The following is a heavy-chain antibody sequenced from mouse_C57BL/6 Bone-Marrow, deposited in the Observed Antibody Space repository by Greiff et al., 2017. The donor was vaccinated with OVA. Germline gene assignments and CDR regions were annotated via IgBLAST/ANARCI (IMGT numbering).Heavy chain of an antibody. D-gene: IGHD1-1*01. Sequence: VQLVESGAELAKPGASVKLSCKASGYTFTSYWMHWVKQRPGQGLEWIGYINPSSGYTKYNQKFKDKATLTADKSSRTAYMQLSSLTYEDSAVYYCARIYYYGSTSFAYWGQGTLVTVSA. J-gene: IGHJ3*01. CDR3: ARIYYYGSTSFAY. V-gene: IGHV1-7*01. CDR2: INPSSGYT. CDR1: GYTFTSYW.